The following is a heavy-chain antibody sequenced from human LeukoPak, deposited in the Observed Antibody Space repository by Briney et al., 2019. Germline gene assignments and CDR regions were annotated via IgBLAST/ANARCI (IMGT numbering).Heavy chain of an antibody. J-gene: IGHJ6*03. CDR1: GGSISSSSYY. CDR3: ARSSGPRWFYARDYYYMDV. D-gene: IGHD2/OR15-2a*01. Sequence: SETLSLTCNVPGGSISSSSYYWGWIRQPPGKGLEGIGRTYDSGSADYNPSLKRRVTISVDTSKNQFSLKLSSVTAADTAVYYCARSSGPRWFYARDYYYMDVWGKGTTVTISS. V-gene: IGHV4-39*07. CDR2: TYDSGSA.